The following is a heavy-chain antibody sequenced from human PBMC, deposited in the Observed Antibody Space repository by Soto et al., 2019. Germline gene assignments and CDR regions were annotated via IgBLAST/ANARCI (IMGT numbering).Heavy chain of an antibody. CDR3: ARDCATVPTEHFAY. Sequence: ASVKVSCKASGYTFTNYGISWVRQAPGQGLEWMGWINPNSGGTNYAQKFQGRVTMTRDTSISTAYMELSRLRSDDTAVYYCARDCATVPTEHFAYRGQGSLVTVSA. CDR2: INPNSGGT. J-gene: IGHJ4*02. D-gene: IGHD4-17*01. CDR1: GYTFTNYG. V-gene: IGHV1-2*02.